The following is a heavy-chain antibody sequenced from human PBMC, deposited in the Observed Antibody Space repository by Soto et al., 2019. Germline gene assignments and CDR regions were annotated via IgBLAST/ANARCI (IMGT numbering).Heavy chain of an antibody. Sequence: QVHLVQSGAEVKKPGASVKVSCKASGYTFTSYGITWVRQAPGQGLEGMGWISAHNGNTDYAQKLQGRVIVTRDTCTSTAYMELRSLISDNTAVYYCARGRYGDYWGQGALVTVSS. CDR2: ISAHNGNT. J-gene: IGHJ4*02. D-gene: IGHD1-1*01. CDR3: ARGRYGDY. CDR1: GYTFTSYG. V-gene: IGHV1-18*01.